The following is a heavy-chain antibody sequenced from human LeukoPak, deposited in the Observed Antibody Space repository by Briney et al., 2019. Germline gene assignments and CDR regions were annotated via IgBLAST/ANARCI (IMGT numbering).Heavy chain of an antibody. Sequence: GGSLRLSCAASGFNVAAYAMYWVRQLPGKSLEWASLISGDSDNRYSAASVKGRFTISRDNSKNSLYLQMNSLTTEDTALYYCAIAYESGSFYRAFAYWGQEALVTVSS. V-gene: IGHV3-43*02. CDR2: ISGDSDNR. D-gene: IGHD3-10*01. J-gene: IGHJ4*02. CDR3: AIAYESGSFYRAFAY. CDR1: GFNVAAYA.